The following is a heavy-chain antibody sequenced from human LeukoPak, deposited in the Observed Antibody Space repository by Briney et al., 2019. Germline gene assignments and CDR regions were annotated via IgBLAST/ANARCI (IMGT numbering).Heavy chain of an antibody. D-gene: IGHD3-10*01. CDR3: ARSGFGELPIDAFDI. V-gene: IGHV1-69*13. CDR2: IIPIFGTA. CDR1: GGTFSSYA. Sequence: ASVKVSCKASGGTFSSYAISWVRQAPGQGLEWMGGIIPIFGTANYAQKFQGRVTITADESTSTAYMELSSLRSEDTAVYYCARSGFGELPIDAFDIWGQGTMVTVSS. J-gene: IGHJ3*02.